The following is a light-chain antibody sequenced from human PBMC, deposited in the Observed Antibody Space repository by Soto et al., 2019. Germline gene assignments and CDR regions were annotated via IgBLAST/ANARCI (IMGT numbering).Light chain of an antibody. CDR3: QQYSSYYPYT. Sequence: DIQMTQSPSTLSASVGDTVTVTCRASQTISSWLAWYQQKPGKAPKLLIYKASTLKSGVPSRFSGSGSGTEFTLTISSLQPDDFATYYCQQYSSYYPYTFGQGTKVDIK. J-gene: IGKJ2*01. V-gene: IGKV1-5*03. CDR1: QTISSW. CDR2: KAS.